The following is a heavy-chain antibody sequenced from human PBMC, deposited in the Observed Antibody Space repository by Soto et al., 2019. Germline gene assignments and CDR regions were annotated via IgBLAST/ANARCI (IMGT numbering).Heavy chain of an antibody. D-gene: IGHD7-27*01. CDR1: GGSVRTGSYH. Sequence: QVQLQESGPGRVKPSETLSLTCSVSGGSVRTGSYHWSWIRQPPGRGLEWLGFIPNNGGPDYNPCRKGRVFVSIGRSKDQFSLKVNSVAGAVTGVYVCVRIGWGGDSWGQGTLVTVSS. CDR2: IPNNGGP. V-gene: IGHV4-61*01. CDR3: VRIGWGGDS. J-gene: IGHJ4*02.